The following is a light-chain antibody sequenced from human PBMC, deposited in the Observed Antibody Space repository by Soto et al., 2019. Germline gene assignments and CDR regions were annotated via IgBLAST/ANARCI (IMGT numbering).Light chain of an antibody. J-gene: IGKJ3*01. CDR1: QNVNSY. CDR3: LQSYSTPPYT. V-gene: IGKV1-39*01. CDR2: AGS. Sequence: DLQMTQSPSSLSASVGDRVTITCRASQNVNSYLSWYQQKPGKAPELLIYAGSNLQSGVPSRFSGSGSGTDFTLTISSLQPEDFATYYCLQSYSTPPYTFGPGTKVDIK.